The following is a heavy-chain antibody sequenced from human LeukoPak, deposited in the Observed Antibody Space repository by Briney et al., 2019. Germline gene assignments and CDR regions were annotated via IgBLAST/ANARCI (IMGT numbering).Heavy chain of an antibody. CDR3: ARDVLLVVGYSSGWYFDY. J-gene: IGHJ4*02. D-gene: IGHD6-19*01. CDR2: ISAYNGDT. Sequence: GASVKVSCKASGYTFTSYGISWVRQAPGQGLEWMGWISAYNGDTNYAQKLQGRVTMTTDTSTSTAFMDLRSLRSDDTAVYYCARDVLLVVGYSSGWYFDYWGQGTLVTVSS. CDR1: GYTFTSYG. V-gene: IGHV1-18*01.